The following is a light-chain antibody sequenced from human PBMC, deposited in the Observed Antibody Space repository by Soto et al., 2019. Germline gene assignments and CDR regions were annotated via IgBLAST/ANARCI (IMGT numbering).Light chain of an antibody. J-gene: IGLJ2*01. CDR3: QSYDSSLSGVV. Sequence: QSVLTQPTSVSVAPGQRVTISCTGSSSNIGAGYDVHWYQQLPGTAPKLLIYGNSNGPSGVPDRFSGSKSGTSASLAITGLQAEDEADYYGQSYDSSLSGVVFGGGNKLTVL. CDR1: SSNIGAGYD. V-gene: IGLV1-40*01. CDR2: GNS.